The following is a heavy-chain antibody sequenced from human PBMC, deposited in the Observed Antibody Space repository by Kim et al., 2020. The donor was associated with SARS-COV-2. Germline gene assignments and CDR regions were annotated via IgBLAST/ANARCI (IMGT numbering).Heavy chain of an antibody. CDR1: GGSFSSSSYY. V-gene: IGHV4-39*01. Sequence: SETLSLTCTVSGGSFSSSSYYWGWIRQPPGKGLEWIGSISYSGTTYYSPSLRGRITISVDTPKNQFSLRLSSVTAAATAVYYCAAAGERVLDFWSGTGYNYFDYWGQGTLVTVSS. D-gene: IGHD3-3*01. CDR2: ISYSGTT. J-gene: IGHJ4*02. CDR3: AAAGERVLDFWSGTGYNYFDY.